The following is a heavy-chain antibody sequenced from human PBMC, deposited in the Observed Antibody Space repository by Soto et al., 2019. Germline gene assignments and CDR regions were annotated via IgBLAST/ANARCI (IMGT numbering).Heavy chain of an antibody. CDR2: IIPILGIA. D-gene: IGHD3-22*01. Sequence: SVKVSCKASGGTFSSYTISWVRQAPGQGLEWMGRIIPILGIANYAQKFQGRVTITADKSTSTAYMELSSLRSEDTAVYYCATPQDYDDCPDSWGQGTLVTVSS. V-gene: IGHV1-69*02. CDR3: ATPQDYDDCPDS. J-gene: IGHJ4*02. CDR1: GGTFSSYT.